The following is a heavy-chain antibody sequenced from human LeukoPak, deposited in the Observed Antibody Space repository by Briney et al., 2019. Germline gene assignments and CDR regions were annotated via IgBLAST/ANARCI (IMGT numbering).Heavy chain of an antibody. CDR3: AKDFYYYYMNV. CDR1: GFTFSTYG. V-gene: IGHV3-30*02. CDR2: IRNDGSKT. Sequence: PGGSLRLSCAASGFTFSTYGMHWARQATGKGLEWVAFIRNDGSKTYYADSVKGRFTISRDNSENTLYLQMNSLRAEDTAIYYCAKDFYYYYMNVWGKGTTVTMSS. J-gene: IGHJ6*03.